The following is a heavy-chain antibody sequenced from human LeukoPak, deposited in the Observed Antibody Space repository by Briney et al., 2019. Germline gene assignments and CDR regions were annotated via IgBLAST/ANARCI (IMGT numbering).Heavy chain of an antibody. CDR1: GGSISSGGYP. J-gene: IGHJ4*02. Sequence: SRTLSLTCAVSGGSISSGGYPWSWIRQPPGKGLEWIGYIYHSGSTYYNPSLKSRVTISVDRSKNQFSLKLSSVTAADTAVYYCASTSSTINFDYWGQGTLVTVSS. D-gene: IGHD2-2*01. CDR3: ASTSSTINFDY. CDR2: IYHSGST. V-gene: IGHV4-30-2*01.